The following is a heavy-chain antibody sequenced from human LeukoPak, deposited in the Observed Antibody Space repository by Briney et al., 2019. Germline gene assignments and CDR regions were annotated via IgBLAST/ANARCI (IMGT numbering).Heavy chain of an antibody. CDR1: GGSFSGYY. J-gene: IGHJ6*03. D-gene: IGHD4-11*01. V-gene: IGHV4-34*01. CDR2: INHSGST. Sequence: SETLSLTCAVYGGSFSGYYWGWIRQPPGKGLEWIGEINHSGSTNYNPSLKSRVTISVDTSKNQFSLKLSSVTAADTAVYYCARGPLTEGYYYYMDVWGKGTTVTVSS. CDR3: ARGPLTEGYYYYMDV.